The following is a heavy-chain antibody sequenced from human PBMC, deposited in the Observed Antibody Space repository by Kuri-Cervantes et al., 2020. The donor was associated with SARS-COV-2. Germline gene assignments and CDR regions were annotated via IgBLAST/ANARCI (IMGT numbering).Heavy chain of an antibody. CDR2: INHSGNT. V-gene: IGHV4-34*01. D-gene: IGHD3-16*01. CDR3: AREVGDYFDY. Sequence: GSLRLSCAASGFTFSSYAMSRVRQPPGKGLEWIGEINHSGNTNYDPSLKSRVTISIDTSKNQFSLKLSSVTAADTAVYYCAREVGDYFDYWGQGTLVTVSS. J-gene: IGHJ4*02. CDR1: GFTFSSYA.